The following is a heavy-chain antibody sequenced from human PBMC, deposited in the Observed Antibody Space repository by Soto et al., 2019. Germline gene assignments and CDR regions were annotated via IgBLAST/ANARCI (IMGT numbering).Heavy chain of an antibody. D-gene: IGHD1-1*01. V-gene: IGHV3-33*01. CDR3: ARDQRGDPLYYFDY. Sequence: GGSLRLSCAASGFIFSNYGMHWVRQAPGKGLEWVAVIWYDGSNKNYADSVKGRLTIPRDNSKNTLYLQMNSLRAEDTAVYYCARDQRGDPLYYFDYWGQGTLVTVSS. CDR2: IWYDGSNK. CDR1: GFIFSNYG. J-gene: IGHJ4*02.